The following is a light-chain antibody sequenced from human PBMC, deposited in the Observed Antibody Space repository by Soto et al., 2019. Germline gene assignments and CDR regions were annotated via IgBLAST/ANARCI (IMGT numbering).Light chain of an antibody. J-gene: IGKJ5*01. V-gene: IGKV3-15*01. CDR2: GAS. CDR1: QSIASN. CDR3: QQLNAYPLT. Sequence: EIVMTQSPATLSVSPGESATLSCRASQSIASNLAWYQQKPGQAPRXLILGASTRATGIPARFSVIVSGTDFTLKLSNLQPEDGATYYGQQLNAYPLTFGQGTRLEIK.